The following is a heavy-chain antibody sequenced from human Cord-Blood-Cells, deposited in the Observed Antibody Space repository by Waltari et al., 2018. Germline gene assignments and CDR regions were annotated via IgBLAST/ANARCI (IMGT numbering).Heavy chain of an antibody. J-gene: IGHJ3*02. CDR3: AKVSPPYCTNGVCYAFDI. CDR1: GFTFSSYA. V-gene: IGHV3-23*01. D-gene: IGHD2-8*01. CDR2: ISGSGGST. Sequence: EVQLLESGGGLVQPGGSLRLSCAASGFTFSSYAMSWVRQAPGKGREWVSAISGSGGSTYYADSVKGRFTISRDNSKNTLYLQMNSLRAEDTAVYYCAKVSPPYCTNGVCYAFDIWGQGTMVTVSS.